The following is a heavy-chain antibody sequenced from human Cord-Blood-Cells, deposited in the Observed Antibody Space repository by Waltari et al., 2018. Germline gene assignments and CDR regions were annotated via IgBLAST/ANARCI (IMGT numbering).Heavy chain of an antibody. Sequence: QLQLQESGPGLVKPSETLSLTCTVSGGSISSSSYYWGWIRQPPGKGLEWIGSIYYCGSTYYNPSLKSRVTISVDTSKNQFSLKLSSVTAADTAVYYCARHRGDFWSGYYDAFDIWGQGTMVTVSS. CDR2: IYYCGST. V-gene: IGHV4-39*01. CDR1: GGSISSSSYY. CDR3: ARHRGDFWSGYYDAFDI. D-gene: IGHD3-3*01. J-gene: IGHJ3*02.